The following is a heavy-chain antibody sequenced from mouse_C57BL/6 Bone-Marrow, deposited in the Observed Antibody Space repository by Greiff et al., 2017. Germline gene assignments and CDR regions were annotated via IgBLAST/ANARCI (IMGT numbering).Heavy chain of an antibody. CDR3: ARGGWLLRRYYFDY. D-gene: IGHD2-3*01. CDR2: IDPSDSET. V-gene: IGHV1-52*01. CDR1: GYTFTSYW. Sequence: VQLQQPGAELVRPGSSVKLSCKASGYTFTSYWMHWVKQRPIQGLEWIGNIDPSDSETHYNQKFKDKATLTVDKSSSTAYMQLSSLTSEDAAVDYCARGGWLLRRYYFDYWGQGTTLTVSS. J-gene: IGHJ2*01.